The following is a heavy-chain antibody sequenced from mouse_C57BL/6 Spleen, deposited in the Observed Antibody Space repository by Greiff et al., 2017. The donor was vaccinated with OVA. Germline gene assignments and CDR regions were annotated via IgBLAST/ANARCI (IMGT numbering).Heavy chain of an antibody. Sequence: EVKLMESGAELVRPGASVKLSCTASGFNIKDDYMHWVKQRPEQGLEWIGWIDPENGDTEYAAKFQGKATITADKSSKTAYLQLSSLTSEDTAVCYCTTGDEGFAYWGQGTLVTVSA. CDR3: TTGDEGFAY. CDR1: GFNIKDDY. D-gene: IGHD3-3*01. J-gene: IGHJ3*01. V-gene: IGHV14-4*01. CDR2: IDPENGDT.